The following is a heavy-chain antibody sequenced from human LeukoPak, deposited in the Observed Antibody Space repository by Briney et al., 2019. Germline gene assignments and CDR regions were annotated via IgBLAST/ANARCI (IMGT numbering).Heavy chain of an antibody. D-gene: IGHD7-27*01. V-gene: IGHV4-59*01. CDR2: IYYSGST. CDR3: ARDLPLGYMDV. CDR1: GGSISSYY. J-gene: IGHJ6*03. Sequence: SETLSLTCTVSGGSISSYYWSWIPQPPGKGLEWIGYIYYSGSTNYNTSLKSRVTISVDTSKNQFSLKLSSVTAADTAVYYWARDLPLGYMDVWGKGTTVTVSS.